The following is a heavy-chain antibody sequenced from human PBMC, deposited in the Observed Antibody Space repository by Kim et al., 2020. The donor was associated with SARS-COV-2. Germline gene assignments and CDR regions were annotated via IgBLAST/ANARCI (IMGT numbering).Heavy chain of an antibody. CDR1: GFTFSSYS. CDR2: ISSSSYI. Sequence: GGSLRLSCAASGFTFSSYSMNWVRQAPGKGLEWVSSISSSSYIYYADSVKGRFTISRDNAKNSLYLQMNSLRAEDTAVYYCARRVPHYYYYGMDVWGQGTTVTVSS. V-gene: IGHV3-21*01. D-gene: IGHD2-2*01. J-gene: IGHJ6*02. CDR3: ARRVPHYYYYGMDV.